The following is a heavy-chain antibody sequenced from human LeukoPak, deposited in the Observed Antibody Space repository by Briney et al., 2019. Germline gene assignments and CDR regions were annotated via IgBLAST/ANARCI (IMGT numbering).Heavy chain of an antibody. CDR3: ARARPVKTRTVLVVYASFDY. Sequence: SETLSLTCAVYGGSFSGCYWSWIRQPPGKGLEWIGEINHSGSTNYNPSLKSRVTISVDTSKNQFSLKLSSVTAADTAVYYCARARPVKTRTVLVVYASFDYWGQGTLVTVSS. V-gene: IGHV4-34*01. D-gene: IGHD2-8*02. J-gene: IGHJ4*01. CDR2: INHSGST. CDR1: GGSFSGCY.